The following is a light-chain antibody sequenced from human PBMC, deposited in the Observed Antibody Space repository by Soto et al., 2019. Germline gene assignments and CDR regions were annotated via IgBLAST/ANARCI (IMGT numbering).Light chain of an antibody. V-gene: IGLV2-14*01. Sequence: QSALTQPASVSGSPGQSITISCTGTSSDVGGYNYVSWYQHHPGKAPKLMIYEVSNRPSGVSSRFSGSKSGNTASLTISGLQAEDEADYYCRSYTSSNTLWVFGGGTKLTVL. CDR3: RSYTSSNTLWV. CDR2: EVS. CDR1: SSDVGGYNY. J-gene: IGLJ3*02.